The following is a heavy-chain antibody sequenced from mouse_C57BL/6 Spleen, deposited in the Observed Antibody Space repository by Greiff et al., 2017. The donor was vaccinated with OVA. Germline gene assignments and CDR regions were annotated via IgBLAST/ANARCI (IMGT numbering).Heavy chain of an antibody. CDR2: INYDGSST. CDR1: GFTFSDYY. Sequence: EVQLVESEGGLVQPGSSMKLSCTASGFTFSDYYMAWVRQVPEKGLEWVANINYDGSSTYYLDSLKSRFIISRDNAKNILYLQMSSLKSEDTATYYWARGTDGYYGYFDVWGTGTTVTVSS. CDR3: ARGTDGYYGYFDV. J-gene: IGHJ1*03. V-gene: IGHV5-16*01. D-gene: IGHD2-3*01.